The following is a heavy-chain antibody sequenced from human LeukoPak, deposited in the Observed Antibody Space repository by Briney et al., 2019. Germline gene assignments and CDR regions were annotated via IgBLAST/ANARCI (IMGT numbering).Heavy chain of an antibody. CDR3: ARDADPYRPFIAAAGFLY. CDR2: IIPILGIA. D-gene: IGHD6-13*01. Sequence: GASVKVSCKASGYTFTSYGISWVRQAPGQGLEWMGRIIPILGIANYAQKFQGRVTITADKSTSTAYMELSSLRSEDTAVYYCARDADPYRPFIAAAGFLYWGQGTLVTVSS. J-gene: IGHJ4*02. CDR1: GYTFTSYG. V-gene: IGHV1-69*04.